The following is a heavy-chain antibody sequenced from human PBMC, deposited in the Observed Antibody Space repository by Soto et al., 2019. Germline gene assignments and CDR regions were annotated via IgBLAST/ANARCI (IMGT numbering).Heavy chain of an antibody. J-gene: IGHJ4*02. CDR1: GSTFSSYA. Sequence: EVQLLESGGGLVQPGGSLRLSCAASGSTFSSYAMSWIRQAPGKGLEWVSAISGSGGSTYYADSVKGRFTISRDNSKNTLYLQMNSLRAEDTAVYYCAKVGELVPAALFDYWGQGTLVTVSS. D-gene: IGHD2-2*01. CDR2: ISGSGGST. V-gene: IGHV3-23*01. CDR3: AKVGELVPAALFDY.